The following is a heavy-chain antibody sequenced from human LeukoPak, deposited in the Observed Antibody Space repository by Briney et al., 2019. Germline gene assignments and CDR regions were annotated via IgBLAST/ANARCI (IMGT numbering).Heavy chain of an antibody. D-gene: IGHD1-14*01. CDR3: ARDYRADY. V-gene: IGHV3-30-3*01. CDR1: GFPFSSYW. Sequence: GGSLRLSCVASGFPFSSYWMTWVRQAPGKGLEWVAVISYDGSNKYYADSVKGRFTISRDNSKNTLYLQMNSLRAEDTAVYYCARDYRADYWGQGTLVTVSS. CDR2: ISYDGSNK. J-gene: IGHJ4*02.